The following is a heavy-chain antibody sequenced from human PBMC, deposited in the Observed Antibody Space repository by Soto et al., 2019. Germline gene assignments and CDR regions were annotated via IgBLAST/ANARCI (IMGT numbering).Heavy chain of an antibody. CDR3: AKFGMATTKRSPPYYIDY. CDR1: GFTFSSCA. D-gene: IGHD1-1*01. J-gene: IGHJ4*02. V-gene: IGHV3-23*01. CDR2: ISGSGGGT. Sequence: PGGSLRLSCAASGFTFSSCAMSWVRQAPGKGLEWVSSISGSGGGTYYADSVKGRFTFSRDNSKNTLYLQMNSPRAEDTAVYYCAKFGMATTKRSPPYYIDYWGQGALVTVSS.